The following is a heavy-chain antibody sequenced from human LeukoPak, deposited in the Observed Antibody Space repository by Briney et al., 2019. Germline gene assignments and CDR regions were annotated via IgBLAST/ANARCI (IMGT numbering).Heavy chain of an antibody. J-gene: IGHJ4*02. Sequence: GGSLRLSCAASEFTFSNYAMNWVRQAPGKGLEWVSIIGIYGVTTFHANSVKGRFTISRDNSKNTLYLQMNSLRAEDTAVYYCARGDGLPRRRYFDSWGQGTLVTVSS. D-gene: IGHD3/OR15-3a*01. CDR1: EFTFSNYA. CDR2: IGIYGVTT. CDR3: ARGDGLPRRRYFDS. V-gene: IGHV3-23*01.